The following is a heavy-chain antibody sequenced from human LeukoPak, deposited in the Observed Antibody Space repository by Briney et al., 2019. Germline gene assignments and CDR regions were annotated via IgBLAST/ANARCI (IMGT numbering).Heavy chain of an antibody. CDR2: INDDGSTT. V-gene: IGHV3-74*01. Sequence: YPGGSLRLSCAASGFTFSSSLMHWVRQAPGMGLVWVSRINDDGSTTTYADSVKGRFTISRDDAKNTLYLQMNSLRAEDTAVYYCGRALGSPLDFWGQGTLVIVSS. D-gene: IGHD1-26*01. J-gene: IGHJ4*02. CDR1: GFTFSSSL. CDR3: GRALGSPLDF.